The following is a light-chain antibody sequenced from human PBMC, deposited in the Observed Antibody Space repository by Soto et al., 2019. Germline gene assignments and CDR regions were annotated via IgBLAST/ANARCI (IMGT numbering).Light chain of an antibody. CDR2: DVS. V-gene: IGLV2-14*01. Sequence: QAVVTQPASVSGSPGQSITISCVGTSSDIGDYNYVSWYQQHPGKVPKVIIYDVSNRPSGVSYRFSATKSGNTASLTISGLQAEDEADYYCCSYTRSDTLIFGTGTKVTVL. J-gene: IGLJ1*01. CDR3: CSYTRSDTLI. CDR1: SSDIGDYNY.